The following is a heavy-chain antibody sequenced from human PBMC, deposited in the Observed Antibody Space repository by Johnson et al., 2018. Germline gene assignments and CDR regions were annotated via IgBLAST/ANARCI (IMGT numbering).Heavy chain of an antibody. D-gene: IGHD4-11*01. CDR3: ARGGGTVTTSPGDAFDI. J-gene: IGHJ3*02. CDR1: GFTFSSYG. V-gene: IGHV3-33*08. Sequence: QVQLVESGGGVVQPGRSLRLSCAASGFTFSSYGINWVRQAPGKGLEWVAVIWYDGSNKYYADSVKGRFTISRDNSKNTLYLQMNSLRAEDTAVYYCARGGGTVTTSPGDAFDIWGQGTMVTVSS. CDR2: IWYDGSNK.